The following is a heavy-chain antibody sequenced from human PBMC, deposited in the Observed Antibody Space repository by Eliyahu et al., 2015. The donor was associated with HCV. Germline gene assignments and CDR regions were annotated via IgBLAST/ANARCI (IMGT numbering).Heavy chain of an antibody. CDR3: AIPRGGDCYGCFDY. CDR2: IYPGDSDT. V-gene: IGHV5-51*01. D-gene: IGHD2-21*01. J-gene: IGHJ4*02. Sequence: EVQLVQSGAEVKKPGESLKISCKGSGYSFTSSGTAGCAQMPGKGLEWMGIIYPGDSDTRYSPSFQGQVTISADKSISTAYLQWSSLKASDTAMYYCAIPRGGDCYGCFDYWGQGTLVTVSS. CDR1: GYSFTSSG.